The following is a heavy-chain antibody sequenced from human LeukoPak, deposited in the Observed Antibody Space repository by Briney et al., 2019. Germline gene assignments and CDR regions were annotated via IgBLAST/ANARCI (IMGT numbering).Heavy chain of an antibody. Sequence: GASVKVSCKASGYTFTSYDINWVRQATGQGLEWMGWMNPNSGNTGYAQKFQGRVTMTRNASISTAYMELSSLRSEDTAVYYCARGVWSRYYYDSSGYYYAPPDVWGQGTLVTVSS. J-gene: IGHJ4*02. V-gene: IGHV1-8*01. CDR2: MNPNSGNT. CDR3: ARGVWSRYYYDSSGYYYAPPDV. D-gene: IGHD3-22*01. CDR1: GYTFTSYD.